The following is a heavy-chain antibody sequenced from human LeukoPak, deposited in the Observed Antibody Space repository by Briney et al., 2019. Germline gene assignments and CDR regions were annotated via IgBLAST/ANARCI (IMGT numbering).Heavy chain of an antibody. CDR2: IRYDGSNK. Sequence: GGSLRLSCAASGFTFSSYVMHWVRQAPGKGLEGVAFIRYDGSNKYYADSVKGRFTISRDNSKNTLYLQMNSLRAEDMAVHYCARGGYSYGYHLYYFDYWGQGTLVTVSS. D-gene: IGHD5-18*01. CDR1: GFTFSSYV. CDR3: ARGGYSYGYHLYYFDY. V-gene: IGHV3-30*02. J-gene: IGHJ4*02.